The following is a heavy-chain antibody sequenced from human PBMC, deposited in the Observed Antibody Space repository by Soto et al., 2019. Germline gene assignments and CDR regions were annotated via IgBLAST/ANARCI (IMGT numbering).Heavy chain of an antibody. J-gene: IGHJ4*02. Sequence: GASVKVSCKASGYTFTSYGISWVRQAPGQGLEWMGWISAYNGNTNYAQKLQGRVTMTTDTSTSTAYMELRSLRSDDTAVYCCARTTGAYLDYAFAYWGQGTLVTVSS. CDR1: GYTFTSYG. CDR2: ISAYNGNT. V-gene: IGHV1-18*01. D-gene: IGHD4-17*01. CDR3: ARTTGAYLDYAFAY.